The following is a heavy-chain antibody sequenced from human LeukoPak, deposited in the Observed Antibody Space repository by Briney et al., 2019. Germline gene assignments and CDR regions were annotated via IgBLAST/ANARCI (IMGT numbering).Heavy chain of an antibody. CDR1: GFTFTSYG. Sequence: PGGSLRLSCAASGFTFTSYGMHWVRQAPGKGLEWVAFIQYDGNNKYYADSVKGRFTISRDNSKNTLYLQMNSLRAEDVAMYYCVRESLTGDYWGQGTLVTVSS. D-gene: IGHD3-9*01. V-gene: IGHV3-30*02. CDR2: IQYDGNNK. CDR3: VRESLTGDY. J-gene: IGHJ4*01.